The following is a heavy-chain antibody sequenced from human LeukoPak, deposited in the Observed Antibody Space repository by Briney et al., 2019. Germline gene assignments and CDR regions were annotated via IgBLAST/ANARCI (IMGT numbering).Heavy chain of an antibody. J-gene: IGHJ4*02. D-gene: IGHD6-13*01. CDR1: GFTFSSYA. V-gene: IGHV3-30-3*02. Sequence: GGSLRLSCAASGFTFSSYAMHWVRQAPGKGLEWVAVISYDENNKYYADSVKGRFTISRDNSKNTLYLQMNSLRTEDTAVYYCAKRYTSGWYYFDYWGQGTLVTVSS. CDR3: AKRYTSGWYYFDY. CDR2: ISYDENNK.